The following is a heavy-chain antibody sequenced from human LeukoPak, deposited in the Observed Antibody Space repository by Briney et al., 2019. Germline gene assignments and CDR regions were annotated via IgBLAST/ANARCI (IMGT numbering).Heavy chain of an antibody. J-gene: IGHJ4*02. Sequence: GGSLTLSCAASGFTFSSYGMHWGRQGPGKGLEWVAVIWYDGSNKYHADSVKGRFTISRDNSKNTLYLQMNSLRAEDTAVYYCAKRTGVGYVDYWGQGTLVTVPS. CDR3: AKRTGVGYVDY. CDR2: IWYDGSNK. V-gene: IGHV3-33*06. CDR1: GFTFSSYG. D-gene: IGHD1-14*01.